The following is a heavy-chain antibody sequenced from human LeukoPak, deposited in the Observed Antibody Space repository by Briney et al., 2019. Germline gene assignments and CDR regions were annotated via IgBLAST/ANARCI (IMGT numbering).Heavy chain of an antibody. J-gene: IGHJ4*02. V-gene: IGHV4-31*03. CDR2: MYYSGST. CDR1: GGSISSGGFY. Sequence: SETLSLTCTVSGGSISSGGFYWSWIRQHPGKGLEWIGYMYYSGSTYYNPSLKSRVTISVGTSKNQFSLKLSSVTAADTAVYYCASENSSSWTIDYWGQGTLVTVSS. D-gene: IGHD6-13*01. CDR3: ASENSSSWTIDY.